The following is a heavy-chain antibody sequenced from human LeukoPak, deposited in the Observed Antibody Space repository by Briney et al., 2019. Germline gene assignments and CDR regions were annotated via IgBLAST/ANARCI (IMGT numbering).Heavy chain of an antibody. CDR3: ARRTLCCGERFDP. D-gene: IGHD3-16*01. CDR2: IYYSGST. J-gene: IGHJ5*02. V-gene: IGHV4-59*08. Sequence: SETLSLTCTVSGGSISSYYWSWIRQPPGKGLEWIGYIYYSGSTNYNPSLKSRVTISVDTSKNQFSLKLSSVTAADTAVYYCARRTLCCGERFDPWGQGTLVTVSS. CDR1: GGSISSYY.